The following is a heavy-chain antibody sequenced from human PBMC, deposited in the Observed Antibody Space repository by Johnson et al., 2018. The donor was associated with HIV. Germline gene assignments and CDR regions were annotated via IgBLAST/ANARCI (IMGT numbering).Heavy chain of an antibody. J-gene: IGHJ3*02. Sequence: QVQLVESGGGVVQPGRSLRLSCAASGFTFSSYAMHWVRQAPAKGLEWVAVISYDGSDKYYADSVKGRFTVSRDSSKNTLYLQMNSLRAEDTAVYYCARDTSIAAARAFDIWGQGTMVTVSS. CDR1: GFTFSSYA. CDR3: ARDTSIAAARAFDI. CDR2: ISYDGSDK. D-gene: IGHD6-6*01. V-gene: IGHV3-30*04.